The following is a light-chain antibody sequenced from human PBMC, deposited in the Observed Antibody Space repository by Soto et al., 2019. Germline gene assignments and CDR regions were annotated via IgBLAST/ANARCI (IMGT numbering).Light chain of an antibody. CDR3: CSYAGTYPLWV. J-gene: IGLJ3*02. CDR1: SSDVGGYNY. V-gene: IGLV2-11*01. CDR2: DVT. Sequence: QSALTQPRSVSGSPGQSVTISCTGTSSDVGGYNYVSWYQQYPGKAPKLIIYDVTNRPSGVPDRFSGSKSGNTASLTISGLQAEDEADYYCCSYAGTYPLWVFGGGTKLTVL.